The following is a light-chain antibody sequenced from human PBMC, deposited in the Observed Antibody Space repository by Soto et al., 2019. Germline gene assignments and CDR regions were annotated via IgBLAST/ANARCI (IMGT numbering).Light chain of an antibody. V-gene: IGKV1-39*01. Sequence: DIQMTQSPSSLSASVGDRVTITCRASQSISSYLNWYQQKPGKAPKLLIYAASSLQSGLPSRFSGSGSATNSTLTISSLQPEYFATYYCQHSYSTLGGTFGQGTKVEIK. CDR1: QSISSY. CDR2: AAS. CDR3: QHSYSTLGGT. J-gene: IGKJ1*01.